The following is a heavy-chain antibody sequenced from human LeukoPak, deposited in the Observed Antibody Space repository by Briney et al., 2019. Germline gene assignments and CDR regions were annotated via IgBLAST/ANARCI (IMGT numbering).Heavy chain of an antibody. Sequence: MSSETLSLTCTVSGGSISSSSYYWGWIRQPPGKGLEWIGSIYYSGSTYYNPSLKSRVTISVDTSKNQFSLKLSSVTAADTAVYYCARLSYDSSGYYLGDYYYYGMDVWGQGTTVTVSS. V-gene: IGHV4-39*07. CDR1: GGSISSSSYY. D-gene: IGHD3-22*01. CDR3: ARLSYDSSGYYLGDYYYYGMDV. CDR2: IYYSGST. J-gene: IGHJ6*02.